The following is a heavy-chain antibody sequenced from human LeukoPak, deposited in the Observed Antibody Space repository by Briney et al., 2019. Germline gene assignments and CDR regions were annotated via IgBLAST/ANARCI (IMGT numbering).Heavy chain of an antibody. Sequence: PGRSLILSCAVSGFPFSDYSMHWVRQAPGKGLEWVAVISDDGTEKHYADSVKGRFTTSRDNSRNTLFLQINSLRGEDTAVCRCARGGISIVRGVFRPWGQGTLVTVSS. CDR2: ISDDGTEK. J-gene: IGHJ5*02. V-gene: IGHV3-30*04. CDR1: GFPFSDYS. CDR3: ARGGISIVRGVFRP. D-gene: IGHD3-10*01.